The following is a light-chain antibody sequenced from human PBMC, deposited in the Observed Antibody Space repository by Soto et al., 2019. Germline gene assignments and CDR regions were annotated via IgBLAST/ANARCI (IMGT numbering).Light chain of an antibody. V-gene: IGKV3-20*01. CDR3: QHYATSPLT. CDR1: QSVGRNY. J-gene: IGKJ4*01. CDR2: GAS. Sequence: EVVLTQSPGTLSLSPGERVTLSCRASQSVGRNYLAWYQQKPGQAPRLLIHGASSRATGIPDRFSGSGSGKVCTLTISGLAPEDFAVYSCQHYATSPLTFGGGTKVETK.